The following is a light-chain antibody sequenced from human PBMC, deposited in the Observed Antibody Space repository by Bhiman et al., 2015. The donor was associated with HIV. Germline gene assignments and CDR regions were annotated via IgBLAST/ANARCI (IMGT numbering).Light chain of an antibody. J-gene: IGLJ3*02. CDR1: KLGDKY. V-gene: IGLV3-1*01. CDR2: QDT. Sequence: SYELTQPPSVSVSPGQTASITCSGDKLGDKYAYWYQQKPGQSPVLVIYQDTKRPSGIPERFSGSISGNTATLTISGTQPLDEADYYCQAWDSGAAVFGGGTKLTVL. CDR3: QAWDSGAAV.